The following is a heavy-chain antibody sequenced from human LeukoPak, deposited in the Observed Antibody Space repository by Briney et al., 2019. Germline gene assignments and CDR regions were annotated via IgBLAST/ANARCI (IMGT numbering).Heavy chain of an antibody. J-gene: IGHJ4*02. V-gene: IGHV4-59*01. CDR2: VYYSGKT. CDR3: AGSLYCYEGVDY. Sequence: PSGTLSLTCTVSRGSLSTYYWSWIWQSPGKGVGWGGNVYYSGKTNYNPSLKSRVTLSVDTSKNQYSLNLTSVTAADTAVYYCAGSLYCYEGVDYWGQGALVTVSS. D-gene: IGHD3-22*01. CDR1: RGSLSTYY.